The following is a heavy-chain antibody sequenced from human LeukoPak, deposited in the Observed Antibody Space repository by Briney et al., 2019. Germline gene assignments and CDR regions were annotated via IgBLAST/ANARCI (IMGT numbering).Heavy chain of an antibody. J-gene: IGHJ6*03. V-gene: IGHV3-23*01. CDR3: AKDGHPPYYYIDV. CDR1: GFTFSSYG. Sequence: PGGSLRLSCAASGFTFSSYGMSWVRQAPGKGLEWVSAISGSGGSTYYADSVKGRFTISRDNSKNTLYLQMNSLRAEDTAVYYCAKDGHPPYYYIDVWGKGTTVTISS. CDR2: ISGSGGST.